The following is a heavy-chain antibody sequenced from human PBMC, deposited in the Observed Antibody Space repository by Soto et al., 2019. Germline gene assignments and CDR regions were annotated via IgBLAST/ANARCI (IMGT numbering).Heavy chain of an antibody. Sequence: GGSLRLSCAASGFTFSSYSMNWVRQAPGKGLEWVSSISSSSSYIYYADSVKGRFTISRDNAKNSLYLQMNSLRAEDTAVYYCARAPRGGDSSYFDYWGQGTLVTVSS. CDR3: ARAPRGGDSSYFDY. CDR2: ISSSSSYI. V-gene: IGHV3-21*01. J-gene: IGHJ4*02. CDR1: GFTFSSYS. D-gene: IGHD2-21*02.